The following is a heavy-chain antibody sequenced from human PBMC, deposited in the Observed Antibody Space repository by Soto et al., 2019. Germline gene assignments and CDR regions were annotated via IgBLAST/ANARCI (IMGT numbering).Heavy chain of an antibody. D-gene: IGHD6-13*01. V-gene: IGHV4-39*01. CDR2: IYYRGTT. J-gene: IGHJ4*02. Sequence: SETLSLTCTVSGGSITSSSYYWGWVRQPPGKGLEWIGSIYYRGTTFYNPSLKSGVPISVDTPKKQFSLKLSSVTAANTAMYYCARQRSRGQQPNYSDYWRQGTLVTVAS. CDR3: ARQRSRGQQPNYSDY. CDR1: GGSITSSSYY.